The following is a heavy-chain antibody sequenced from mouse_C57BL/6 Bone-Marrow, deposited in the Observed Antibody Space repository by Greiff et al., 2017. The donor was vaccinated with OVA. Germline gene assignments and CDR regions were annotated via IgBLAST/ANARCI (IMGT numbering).Heavy chain of an antibody. CDR2: IDPENGDT. CDR1: GFNIKDDY. V-gene: IGHV14-4*01. CDR3: TRCGGYYYAMDY. Sequence: EVQLVESGAELVRPGASVKLSCTASGFNIKDDYMHWVKQRPEQGLEWIGWIDPENGDTEYASKFQGKATITADTSSNTAYLQLSSLTSEDTAVYYCTRCGGYYYAMDYWGQGTSVTVSS. J-gene: IGHJ4*01.